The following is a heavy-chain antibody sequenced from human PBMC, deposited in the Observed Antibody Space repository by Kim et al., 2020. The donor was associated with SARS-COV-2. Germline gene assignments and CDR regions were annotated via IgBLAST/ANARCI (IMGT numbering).Heavy chain of an antibody. CDR1: GGSISSYY. D-gene: IGHD3-3*01. CDR3: ARAPSITIFGVVAFLDV. Sequence: SETLSFTCTVSGGSISSYYWSWIRQPPGKGLEWIGYIYYSGSTNYNPSLKSRVTISVDTSKNQFSLKLSSVTAADTAVYYCARAPSITIFGVVAFLDVWGQGTTVTVSS. J-gene: IGHJ6*02. CDR2: IYYSGST. V-gene: IGHV4-59*01.